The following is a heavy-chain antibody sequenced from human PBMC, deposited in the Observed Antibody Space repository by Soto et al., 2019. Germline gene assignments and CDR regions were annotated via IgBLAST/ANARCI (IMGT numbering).Heavy chain of an antibody. CDR1: GGSISSGGYY. Sequence: PSETLSLTCTVSGGSISSGGYYWSWIRQHPGKGLEWIGYIYYSGSTYYNPSLKSRVTISVDTSKNQFSLKLSSVTAADTAVYYCASSDCSSTSCYVGYWGQGTLVTVSS. V-gene: IGHV4-31*03. D-gene: IGHD2-2*01. CDR3: ASSDCSSTSCYVGY. J-gene: IGHJ4*02. CDR2: IYYSGST.